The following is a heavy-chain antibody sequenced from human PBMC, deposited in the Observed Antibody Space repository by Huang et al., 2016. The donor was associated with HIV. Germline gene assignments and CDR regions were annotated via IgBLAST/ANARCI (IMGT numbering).Heavy chain of an antibody. CDR1: GGTFKKYA. Sequence: QVNLVQSGAEVRKPGSSVKVSCKASGGTFKKYAISWVRQAPGQGLEWMGASSPLYGSAEYAEKFQDRATLTADGSTNTAYLELDRLTSEDTAVYYCAKVAAGQPFHFYYYMDAWGDGTTVIVSS. CDR2: SSPLYGSA. J-gene: IGHJ6*03. V-gene: IGHV1-69*13. CDR3: AKVAAGQPFHFYYYMDA. D-gene: IGHD3-3*02.